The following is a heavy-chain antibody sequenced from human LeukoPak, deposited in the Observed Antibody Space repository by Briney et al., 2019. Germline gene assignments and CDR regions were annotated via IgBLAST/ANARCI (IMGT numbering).Heavy chain of an antibody. CDR2: ISSSGSTI. D-gene: IGHD2-2*01. V-gene: IGHV3-11*04. J-gene: IGHJ6*03. CDR1: GFTVSSNY. Sequence: GGSLRLSCAASGFTVSSNYMSWVRQAPGKGLEWVSYISSSGSTIYYADSVKGRFTISRDNAKNSLYLQMNSLRVEDTAVYYCARSLYQLLQYYMDVWGKGTTVTVSS. CDR3: ARSLYQLLQYYMDV.